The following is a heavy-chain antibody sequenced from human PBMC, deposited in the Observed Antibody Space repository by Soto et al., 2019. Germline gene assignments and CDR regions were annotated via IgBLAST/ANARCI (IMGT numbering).Heavy chain of an antibody. CDR1: GGSISSDF. CDR2: IYYTGNI. CDR3: ARQLDYFYYMDV. Sequence: QVQLQESGPGLVKPSETLSLTCTVSGGSISSDFWSWIRQPPAMQLEWIGSIYYTGNINYNSSLKSRVPISVDTSKQQFSLRLSSLTPADTAVYYCARQLDYFYYMDVWGKGTTVTVSS. V-gene: IGHV4-59*08. J-gene: IGHJ6*03.